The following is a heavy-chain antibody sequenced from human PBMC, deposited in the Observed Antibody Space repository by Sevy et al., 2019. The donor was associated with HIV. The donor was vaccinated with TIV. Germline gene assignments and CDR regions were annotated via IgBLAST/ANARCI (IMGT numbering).Heavy chain of an antibody. V-gene: IGHV3-30-3*01. CDR3: ARDAGYSTDWYPSDY. Sequence: GGSLRLSCAASEFMFSTYAMHWVRQAPGKGLEWVAVISYDGSSHYYADSVKGRFTISRDNSKNTLFLQMNSLRLEDTAFYYCARDAGYSTDWYPSDYWGQGILVTVSS. CDR1: EFMFSTYA. J-gene: IGHJ4*02. D-gene: IGHD6-19*01. CDR2: ISYDGSSH.